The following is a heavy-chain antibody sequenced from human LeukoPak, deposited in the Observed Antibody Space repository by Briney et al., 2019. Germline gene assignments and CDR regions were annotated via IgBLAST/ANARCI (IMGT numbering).Heavy chain of an antibody. J-gene: IGHJ4*02. Sequence: GGSLRLSCAASGFTFSSYGMHWVRQAPGKGLEWVSSITSTSSYIYYADSVKGRFTISRDNAKNSLYLQMNSLRAEDTAVYYCARKTDHQTGGDYWGQGTLVTVSS. CDR1: GFTFSSYG. V-gene: IGHV3-21*01. D-gene: IGHD1-1*01. CDR2: ITSTSSYI. CDR3: ARKTDHQTGGDY.